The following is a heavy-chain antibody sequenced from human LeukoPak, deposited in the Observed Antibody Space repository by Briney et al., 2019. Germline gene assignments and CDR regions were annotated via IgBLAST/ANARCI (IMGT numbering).Heavy chain of an antibody. CDR1: GFTISSYW. J-gene: IGHJ4*02. V-gene: IGHV3-7*03. CDR2: IKQDGSEE. CDR3: ARRYFDY. Sequence: PGGSLRLSCVASGFTISSYWMHWVRQAPGKGLEWVANIKQDGSEEYYVDSVKGRFTISRDNAKNSLYLQMNSLRAEDTALYYCARRYFDYWGQGILVTVSS.